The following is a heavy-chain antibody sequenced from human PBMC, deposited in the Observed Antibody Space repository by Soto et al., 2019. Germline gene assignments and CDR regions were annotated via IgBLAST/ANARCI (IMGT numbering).Heavy chain of an antibody. J-gene: IGHJ5*01. CDR2: ISTYNVKT. Sequence: QVQLVQSGAEVKNPGASVKVSCKTSGYTFTSYGISWVRQAPGQGLEWMGWISTYNVKTNYPQKFQGRVTMTTDTSTITAYMELRRVTSDETAVYYCARDRPDYHTAGSYSLNWFDPWGQGTLVTVSS. CDR3: ARDRPDYHTAGSYSLNWFDP. CDR1: GYTFTSYG. V-gene: IGHV1-18*04. D-gene: IGHD3-10*01.